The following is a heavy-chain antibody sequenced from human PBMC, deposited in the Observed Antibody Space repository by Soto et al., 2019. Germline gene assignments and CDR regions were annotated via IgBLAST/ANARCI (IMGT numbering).Heavy chain of an antibody. Sequence: QVQLVQSGAEVKKPGASVKVSCKASGYTFTSYGISWVRQAPGQGLEWMGWISAYNGNTNYAQKVQGRVTMTTDTSTSTAYMELRRLRSDDTAVYYCARDRRGYFDWLLYSNWFDPWGQGTLVTVSS. CDR3: ARDRRGYFDWLLYSNWFDP. D-gene: IGHD3-9*01. CDR2: ISAYNGNT. J-gene: IGHJ5*02. CDR1: GYTFTSYG. V-gene: IGHV1-18*01.